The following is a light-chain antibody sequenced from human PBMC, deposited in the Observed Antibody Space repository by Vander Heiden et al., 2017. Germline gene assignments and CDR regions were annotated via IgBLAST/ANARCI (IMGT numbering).Light chain of an antibody. Sequence: AIRMTQSPSSFSASTGDRVTITCRASQGISSYLAWYQQKPGKAPKLLIYAASTLQSGVPSRFSGSASGTDFTLTISFLHSEDFATYYCQQDDSYPRTFGQGTKVEIK. CDR1: QGISSY. J-gene: IGKJ1*01. CDR2: AAS. CDR3: QQDDSYPRT. V-gene: IGKV1-8*01.